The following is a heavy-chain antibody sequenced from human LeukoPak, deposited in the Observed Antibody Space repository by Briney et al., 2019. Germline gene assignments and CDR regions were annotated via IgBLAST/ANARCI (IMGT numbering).Heavy chain of an antibody. D-gene: IGHD4-17*01. CDR3: ARLTTVTRYDY. V-gene: IGHV4-4*02. Sequence: SGTLSLTCAVSGGSISSSNWWSWVRQPPGKGLEWIGEINHSGSTNYNPSLKSRVTISVDTSKNQFSLKLSSVTAADTAVYYCARLTTVTRYDYWGQGTLVTVSS. CDR2: INHSGST. J-gene: IGHJ4*02. CDR1: GGSISSSNW.